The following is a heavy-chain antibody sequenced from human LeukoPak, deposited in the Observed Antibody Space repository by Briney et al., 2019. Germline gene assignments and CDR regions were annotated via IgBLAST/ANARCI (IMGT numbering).Heavy chain of an antibody. CDR3: ARAGQQLGTYNWFDP. D-gene: IGHD6-13*01. CDR2: IYTSGST. J-gene: IGHJ5*02. Sequence: PSETLSLTCTVAGGSISSYYWSWIRQPPGKGLEWNGYIYTSGSTNYNPSLKSRVTISVDTSKNQFSLKLSSVTAADTAVYYCARAGQQLGTYNWFDPWGQGTLVTVSS. CDR1: GGSISSYY. V-gene: IGHV4-4*09.